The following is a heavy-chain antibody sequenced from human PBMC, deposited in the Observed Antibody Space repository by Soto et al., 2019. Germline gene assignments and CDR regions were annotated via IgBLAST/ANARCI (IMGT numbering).Heavy chain of an antibody. Sequence: QVQLVQSGAEVKKPGASVKVSCKASGYSFTSYDVNWVRQASGQRLEWMGWMNPNSGSTVIAQKFQGRGTMTRDSSISPAYMELSSLRPDDSAIYYCARVSFNSLLRFPFDLWGQGTEVTVSS. D-gene: IGHD5-12*01. CDR2: MNPNSGST. CDR3: ARVSFNSLLRFPFDL. V-gene: IGHV1-8*01. CDR1: GYSFTSYD. J-gene: IGHJ4*02.